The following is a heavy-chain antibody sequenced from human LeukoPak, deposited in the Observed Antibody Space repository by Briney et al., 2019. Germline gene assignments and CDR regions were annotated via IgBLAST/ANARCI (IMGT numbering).Heavy chain of an antibody. CDR1: GGSISSYY. Sequence: SETLSLTCTVSGGSISSYYWSWIRQPPGKGLEWIGYIYYSGSTNYNPSLKSRVTISVDTSKNQFSLKLSSVTAADTAEYYCARATYYYDSSGYYNWFDPWGQGTLVTVSS. CDR3: ARATYYYDSSGYYNWFDP. V-gene: IGHV4-59*08. J-gene: IGHJ5*02. CDR2: IYYSGST. D-gene: IGHD3-22*01.